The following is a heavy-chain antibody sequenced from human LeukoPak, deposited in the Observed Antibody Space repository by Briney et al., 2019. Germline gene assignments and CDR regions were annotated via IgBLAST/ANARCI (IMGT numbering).Heavy chain of an antibody. V-gene: IGHV3-73*01. CDR1: GFTFSGYW. CDR2: IRSKANSYAT. Sequence: AGGSLRLSCAASGFTFSGYWMSWVRQAPGKGLEWVGRIRSKANSYATAYAASVKGRFTISRDDSKNTAYLQMNSLKTEDTAVYYCTRPDDYGDYWGQGTLVTVSS. J-gene: IGHJ4*02. CDR3: TRPDDYGDY.